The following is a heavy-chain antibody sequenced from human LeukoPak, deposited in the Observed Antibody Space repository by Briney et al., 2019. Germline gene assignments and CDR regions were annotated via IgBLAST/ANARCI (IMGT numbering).Heavy chain of an antibody. CDR2: LISSGAVT. CDR1: GFPFSNYA. CDR3: ARANDNYYYYYMDV. D-gene: IGHD3-9*01. Sequence: GGSLRLSCAASGFPFSNYAMSWVRQAPGKGLEWVSSLISSGAVTYYADSVKGRFTISRDNSKNTLYLQINSLRAEDTAVYYCARANDNYYYYYMDVWGKGTTVTIS. V-gene: IGHV3-23*01. J-gene: IGHJ6*03.